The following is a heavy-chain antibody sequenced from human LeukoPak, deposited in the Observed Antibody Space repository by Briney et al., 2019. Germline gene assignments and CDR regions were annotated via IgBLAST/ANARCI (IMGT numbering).Heavy chain of an antibody. J-gene: IGHJ4*02. D-gene: IGHD3-10*01. CDR3: TTDPSPPYYYGSVGY. CDR2: IKSKTDGGTT. CDR1: GFTFSNAW. V-gene: IGHV3-15*01. Sequence: PGGSLRLSCAASGFTFSNAWMSWVRQAPGKGLEWVGRIKSKTDGGTTDYAAPVKGRFTISRDDSKNTLYLQMNSQKTEDTAVYYCTTDPSPPYYYGSVGYWGQGTLVTVSS.